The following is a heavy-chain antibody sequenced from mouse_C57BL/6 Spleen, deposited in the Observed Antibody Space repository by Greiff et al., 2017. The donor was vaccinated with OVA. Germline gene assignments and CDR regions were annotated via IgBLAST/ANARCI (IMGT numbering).Heavy chain of an antibody. Sequence: QVQLQQPGAELVRPGSSVKLSCKASGYTFTSYWLDWVKQRPGQGLEWIGNIYPSNSETNYNQKFKDKATLTVDKSSSTAYMQLSSLTSEDSAVYYCARRRLGRNWFAYWGQGTLVTVSA. CDR2: IYPSNSET. V-gene: IGHV1-61*01. D-gene: IGHD4-1*01. CDR3: ARRRLGRNWFAY. J-gene: IGHJ3*01. CDR1: GYTFTSYW.